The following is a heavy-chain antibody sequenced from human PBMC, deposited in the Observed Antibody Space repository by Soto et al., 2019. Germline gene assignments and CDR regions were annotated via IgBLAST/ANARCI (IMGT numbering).Heavy chain of an antibody. J-gene: IGHJ3*02. CDR3: ASHSGGWDALDI. Sequence: VQLVEPGGGLVKPGGSLRVSCAASGFTFSDYYMSWIRQAPGKGLEWVSDISTSGSTVHYADSVKGRFTISRDHAKNSLTLQMKSLRAEDTAVYYCASHSGGWDALDIWGQGTMVTVSS. CDR1: GFTFSDYY. CDR2: ISTSGSTV. D-gene: IGHD6-19*01. V-gene: IGHV3-11*01.